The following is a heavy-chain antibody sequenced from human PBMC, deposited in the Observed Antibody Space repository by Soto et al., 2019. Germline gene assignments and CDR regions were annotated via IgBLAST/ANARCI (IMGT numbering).Heavy chain of an antibody. CDR2: IYPSDSDT. V-gene: IGHV5-51*01. D-gene: IGHD3-3*01. Sequence: ESLKISCKGSGYTFAGYWIAWVRQMPGKGLEFMAIIYPSDSDTRYRPSFQGQDTISAEKSISSAYLQWSSLRASDTAKYCCARGGVSTHTFDYWGQGTRVTVSS. CDR1: GYTFAGYW. J-gene: IGHJ4*02. CDR3: ARGGVSTHTFDY.